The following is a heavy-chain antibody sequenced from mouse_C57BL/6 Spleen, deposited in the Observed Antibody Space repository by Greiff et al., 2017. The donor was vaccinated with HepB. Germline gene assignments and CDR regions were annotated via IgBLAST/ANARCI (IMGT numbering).Heavy chain of an antibody. D-gene: IGHD5-5*01. CDR1: GYTFTSYW. V-gene: IGHV1-64*01. J-gene: IGHJ4*01. CDR3: ARYYLYAMDY. Sequence: VQLQQPGAELVKPGASVKLSCKASGYTFTSYWMHWVKQRPGQGLEWIGMIHPNSGSTNYNEKFKSKATLTVDKSSSTAYMQLSSLTAEDSAVCYCARYYLYAMDYWGQGTSVTVAS. CDR2: IHPNSGST.